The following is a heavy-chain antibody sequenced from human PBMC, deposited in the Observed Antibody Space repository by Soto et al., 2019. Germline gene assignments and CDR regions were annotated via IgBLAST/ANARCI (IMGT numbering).Heavy chain of an antibody. V-gene: IGHV3-13*04. J-gene: IGHJ6*02. CDR1: GFTFSSYD. CDR3: ARGQYVLLWFGASHGGMDV. CDR2: IGTAGDT. D-gene: IGHD3-10*01. Sequence: EVQLVESGGGLVQPGGSLRLSCAASGFTFSSYDMHWVRQATGKGLEWVSAIGTAGDTYYPGSVKGRFTISRENAKNSLYLQMNSLRAGDTAVYYCARGQYVLLWFGASHGGMDVWGQGTTVTVSS.